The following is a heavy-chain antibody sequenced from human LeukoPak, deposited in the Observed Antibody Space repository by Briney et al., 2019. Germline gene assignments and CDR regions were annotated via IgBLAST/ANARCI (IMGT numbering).Heavy chain of an antibody. CDR3: ARVRDGYNYAYDI. CDR2: IGGST. CDR1: GDIFSNYY. Sequence: GASVKVSCKASGDIFSNYYIQWVRQAPGEGLEWMGIIGGSTNYAQKFQGRVTMTRDTSTSTVYMELSSLRSEDTAVYYCARVRDGYNYAYDIWGQGTMVTVHS. V-gene: IGHV1-46*01. J-gene: IGHJ3*02. D-gene: IGHD5-24*01.